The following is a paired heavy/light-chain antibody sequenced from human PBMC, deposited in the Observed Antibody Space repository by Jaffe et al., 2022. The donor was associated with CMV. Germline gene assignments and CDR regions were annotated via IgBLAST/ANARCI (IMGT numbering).Heavy chain of an antibody. D-gene: IGHD3-22*01. Sequence: QVQLVQSGAEVKKPGASVKVSCKASGYTFTGYYMHWVRQAPGQGLEWMGWINPNSGGTNYAQKFQGRVTMTRDTSISTAYMELSRLRSDDTAVYYCARESVYYDSSGNEGYFDYWGQGTLVTVSS. CDR1: GYTFTGYY. V-gene: IGHV1-2*02. CDR2: INPNSGGT. CDR3: ARESVYYDSSGNEGYFDY. J-gene: IGHJ4*02.
Light chain of an antibody. V-gene: IGLV3-1*01. CDR3: QAWDSTSMV. CDR1: KLGDKY. CDR2: QDS. J-gene: IGLJ1*01. Sequence: SYELTQPPSVSVSPGQTASITCSGDKLGDKYACWYQQKPGQSPVLVIYQDSKRPSGIPERFSGSNSGNTATLTISGTQAMDEADYYCQAWDSTSMVFGTGTKVTVL.